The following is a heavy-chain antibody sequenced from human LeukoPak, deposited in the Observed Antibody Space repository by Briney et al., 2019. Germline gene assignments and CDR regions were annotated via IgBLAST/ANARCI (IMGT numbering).Heavy chain of an antibody. CDR3: AKSSGGSCYHSDDH. CDR2: ISSGSRYI. V-gene: IGHV3-21*01. CDR1: GFTFSAYS. D-gene: IGHD2-15*01. J-gene: IGHJ5*02. Sequence: SLRLSCAASGFTFSAYSMNWVRLAPGKGLEWVSSISSGSRYIYYADSVKGRFTISRDNAKDSLYLQMNSLRAEDTAVYYCAKSSGGSCYHSDDHWGQGTLVTVSP.